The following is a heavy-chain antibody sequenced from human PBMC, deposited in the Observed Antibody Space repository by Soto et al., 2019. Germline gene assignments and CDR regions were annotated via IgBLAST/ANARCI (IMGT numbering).Heavy chain of an antibody. V-gene: IGHV1-18*01. CDR3: ARDQGYSGYESLTDAFDI. J-gene: IGHJ3*02. D-gene: IGHD5-12*01. CDR1: GYSFTSYG. Sequence: GESLKISCKASGYSFTSYGISWVRQAPGQGLDWMGWISAYNGNTNYAQKLQGRVTMTTDTSTSTAYMELRSLRSDDTAVYYCARDQGYSGYESLTDAFDIWGQGTMVTVSS. CDR2: ISAYNGNT.